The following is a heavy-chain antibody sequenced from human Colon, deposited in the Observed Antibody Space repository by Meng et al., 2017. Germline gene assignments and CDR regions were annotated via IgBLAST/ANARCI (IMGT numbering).Heavy chain of an antibody. CDR2: IYYSGST. CDR1: GGSISSYY. Sequence: SETLSLTCTVSGGSISSYYWSWIRQPPGKGLEWIGYIYYSGSTHYNPSLRSRVTISVDTSKNQFSLKLSSVTAADTAVYYCARDVYYYGSGSFFSGDAFDIWGQGTMVTVSS. V-gene: IGHV4-59*01. CDR3: ARDVYYYGSGSFFSGDAFDI. J-gene: IGHJ3*02. D-gene: IGHD3-10*01.